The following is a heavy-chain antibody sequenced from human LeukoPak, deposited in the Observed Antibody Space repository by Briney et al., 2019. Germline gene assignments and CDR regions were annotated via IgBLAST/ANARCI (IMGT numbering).Heavy chain of an antibody. J-gene: IGHJ3*02. CDR3: ARNVQLPDYYDSSGYAFDI. Sequence: PSETLSLTCTVSGGSISSYYWSWIQQPPGKGLEWIGYIYYSGSTNYNPSLKSRVTISVDTSKNQFSLKLSSVTAADTAVYYCARNVQLPDYYDSSGYAFDIWGQGTMVTVSS. CDR2: IYYSGST. D-gene: IGHD3-22*01. V-gene: IGHV4-59*01. CDR1: GGSISSYY.